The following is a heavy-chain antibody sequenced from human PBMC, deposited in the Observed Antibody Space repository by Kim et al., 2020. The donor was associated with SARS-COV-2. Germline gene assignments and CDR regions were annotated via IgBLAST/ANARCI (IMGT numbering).Heavy chain of an antibody. V-gene: IGHV1-3*01. D-gene: IGHD5-12*01. J-gene: IGHJ4*02. CDR2: GNT. Sequence: GNTKYSQKFQGRVTITRDTSASTAYMELSRLRSEDTAVYYCASGYEPLGYWGQGTLVTVSS. CDR3: ASGYEPLGY.